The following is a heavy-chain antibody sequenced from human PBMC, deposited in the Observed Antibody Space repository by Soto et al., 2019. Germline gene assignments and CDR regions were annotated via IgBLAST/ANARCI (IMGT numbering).Heavy chain of an antibody. J-gene: IGHJ4*02. CDR3: ARTDHPYKQQYDY. D-gene: IGHD6-13*01. CDR1: GYSFTSYW. V-gene: IGHV5-51*01. Sequence: PGESLKISCKGSGYSFTSYWIGWVRQMPGKGLERMGIIYPGDSDTRYSPSFQGQDTNSADKSISTAYLQWSSLKASDTAMYYCARTDHPYKQQYDYWGQGTLVTVSS. CDR2: IYPGDSDT.